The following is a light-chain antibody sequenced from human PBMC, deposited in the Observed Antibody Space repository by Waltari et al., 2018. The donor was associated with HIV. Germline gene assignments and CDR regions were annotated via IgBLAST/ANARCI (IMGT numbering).Light chain of an antibody. CDR3: QHRYNWPRT. Sequence: EIVLTQSPATLSLSPGERATLSCRASQSVNYYLVWYQQKPGQAPRLLIYEASKRATGIPARFSGRWSGTDFTLTISSLEPEDFAVYYCQHRYNWPRTFGQGTKVEIK. CDR2: EAS. J-gene: IGKJ1*01. V-gene: IGKV3-11*01. CDR1: QSVNYY.